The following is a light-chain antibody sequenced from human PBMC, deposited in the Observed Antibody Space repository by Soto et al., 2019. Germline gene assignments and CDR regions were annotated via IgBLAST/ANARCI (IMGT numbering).Light chain of an antibody. CDR1: SIGSKS. J-gene: IGLJ2*01. CDR3: QVWDSSSDHAV. V-gene: IGLV3-21*02. Sequence: SYELTQPPSVSVAPGQTAKITCGGNSIGSKSVHWYQQKPGQAPVLVVYDDSDRPSGIPERFSGSNSENTAALTISRVAAGDEADYYCQVWDSSSDHAVFGGGTRLTVL. CDR2: DDS.